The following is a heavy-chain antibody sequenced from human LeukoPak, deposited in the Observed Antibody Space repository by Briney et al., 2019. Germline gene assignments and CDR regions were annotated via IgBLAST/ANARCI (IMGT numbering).Heavy chain of an antibody. Sequence: GGSLRLSCAASGFPFSSHAMSWVRQPPGKGLEWVSAISGSGGSTYYADSVKGRFTISRDNSKNTLYLQMNSLRAEDTAVYYCAKDGTTRNDYWGQGTLVTVSS. CDR1: GFPFSSHA. V-gene: IGHV3-23*01. CDR2: ISGSGGST. D-gene: IGHD4-17*01. CDR3: AKDGTTRNDY. J-gene: IGHJ4*02.